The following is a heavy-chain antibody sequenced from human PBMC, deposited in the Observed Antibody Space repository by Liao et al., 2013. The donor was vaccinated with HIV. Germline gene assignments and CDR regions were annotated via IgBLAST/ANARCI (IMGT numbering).Heavy chain of an antibody. CDR2: IYYSGST. CDR3: ARDETAAGYYYYYYMDV. J-gene: IGHJ6*03. Sequence: QLQLQESGPGLVKPSETLSLTCTVSGGSISSSSYYWGWIRQPPGKGLEWIGSIYYSGSTYYNPSLKSRVTISVDTSKNQFSLKLSSVTAADTAVYYCARDETAAGYYYYYYMDVWGKGTTVTVS. D-gene: IGHD6-13*01. CDR1: GGSISSSSYY. V-gene: IGHV4-39*07.